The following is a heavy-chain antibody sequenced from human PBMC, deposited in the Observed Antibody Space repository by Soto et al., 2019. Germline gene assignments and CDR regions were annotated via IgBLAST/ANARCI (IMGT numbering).Heavy chain of an antibody. J-gene: IGHJ6*02. CDR3: ARDPTIFGVVQNYGMDV. D-gene: IGHD3-3*01. CDR1: GYTFTSYA. CDR2: ISAYNGYT. Sequence: ASVKVSCKASGYTFTSYAMHWVRQAPGQRLEWMGWISAYNGYTKYAQKLQGRVTMTTDTSTSTAYMELRSLRSDDTAVYYCARDPTIFGVVQNYGMDVWGQGTTVTVSS. V-gene: IGHV1-18*01.